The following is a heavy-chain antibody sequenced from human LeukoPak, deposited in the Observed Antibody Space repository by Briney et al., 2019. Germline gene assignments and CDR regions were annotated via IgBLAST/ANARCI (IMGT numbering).Heavy chain of an antibody. CDR1: GYSISSSYY. D-gene: IGHD1-1*01. CDR2: IYYSGST. J-gene: IGHJ5*02. CDR3: ARDSNWNDYSNWFDP. Sequence: SETLSLTCNVSGYSISSSYYWGWIRQPPGKGLEWIGSIYYSGSTYYNPSLKSRVTISVDTSKNQFSLKLSSVTAADTAVYYCARDSNWNDYSNWFDPWGQGTLVTVSS. V-gene: IGHV4-38-2*02.